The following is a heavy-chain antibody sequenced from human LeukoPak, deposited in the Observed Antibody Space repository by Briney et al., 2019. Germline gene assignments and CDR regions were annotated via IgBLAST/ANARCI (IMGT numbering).Heavy chain of an antibody. Sequence: SETLSLTCTVSGGSISSYYWSWPRQPPGKGLEWIGYIYYSGSTNYNPSLKSRVTISVDTSKNQFSLKLSSVTAADTAVYYCARRSGYYYGMDVWGQGTTVTVSS. CDR1: GGSISSYY. V-gene: IGHV4-59*08. J-gene: IGHJ6*02. CDR3: ARRSGYYYGMDV. CDR2: IYYSGST.